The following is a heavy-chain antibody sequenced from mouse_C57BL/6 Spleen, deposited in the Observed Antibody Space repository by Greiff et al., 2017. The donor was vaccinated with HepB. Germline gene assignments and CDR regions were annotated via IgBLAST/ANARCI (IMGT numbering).Heavy chain of an antibody. J-gene: IGHJ2*01. CDR1: GYAFSSSW. V-gene: IGHV1-82*01. CDR2: IYPGDGDT. Sequence: VQLQQSGPELVKPGASVKISCKASGYAFSSSWMNWVKQRPGKGLEWIGRIYPGDGDTNYNGKFKGKATLTADKSSSTAYMQLSSLTSEDSAVYFCANLRFDYWGKGTTLTVSS. CDR3: ANLRFDY. D-gene: IGHD2-12*01.